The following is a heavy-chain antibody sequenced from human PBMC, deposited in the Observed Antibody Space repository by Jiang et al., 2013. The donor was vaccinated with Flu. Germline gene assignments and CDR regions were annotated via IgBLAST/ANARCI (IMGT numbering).Heavy chain of an antibody. J-gene: IGHJ6*02. D-gene: IGHD2-15*01. V-gene: IGHV3-30*18. CDR2: ISYDGSNK. CDR1: GFTFSSYG. CDR3: AKDGQTYCSGGSCYYYYYYGMDV. Sequence: VQLLESGGGVVQPGRSLRLSCAASGFTFSSYGMHWVRQAPGKGLEWVAVISYDGSNKYYADSVKGRFTISRDNSKNTLYLQMNSLRAEDTAVYYCAKDGQTYCSGGSCYYYYYYGMDVWGQGTTVTVSS.